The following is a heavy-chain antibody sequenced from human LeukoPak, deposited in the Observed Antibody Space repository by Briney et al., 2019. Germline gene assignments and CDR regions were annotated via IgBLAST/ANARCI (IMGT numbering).Heavy chain of an antibody. CDR3: ATTRAPSNGRVLYYMDV. V-gene: IGHV3-21*01. CDR2: IMSSSSQI. Sequence: GGSLRLSCAVSGFIFSTYSMNWVRQAPGKGLEWVSSIMSSSSQIYYADSVRGRFTISRDNAKNSLYLQMNTMRAEDTAAYYCATTRAPSNGRVLYYMDVWGKGTTVTVSS. D-gene: IGHD1-1*01. J-gene: IGHJ6*03. CDR1: GFIFSTYS.